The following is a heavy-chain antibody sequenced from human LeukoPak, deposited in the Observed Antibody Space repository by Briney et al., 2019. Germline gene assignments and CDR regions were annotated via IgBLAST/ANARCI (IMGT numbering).Heavy chain of an antibody. V-gene: IGHV4-4*07. Sequence: SETLSLSCSFSGGSISNYYWSWIRQPAGKGLEWIGRIYTSGSTNYNPSLKSRVTMSVDTSKNQFSLKLSSVTAADTAVYYCARGLDRYSYGLDYWGQGTLVTVSS. J-gene: IGHJ4*02. CDR2: IYTSGST. D-gene: IGHD5-18*01. CDR1: GGSISNYY. CDR3: ARGLDRYSYGLDY.